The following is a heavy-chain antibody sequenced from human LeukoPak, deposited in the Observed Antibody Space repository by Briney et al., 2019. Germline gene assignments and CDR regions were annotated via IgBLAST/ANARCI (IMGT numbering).Heavy chain of an antibody. J-gene: IGHJ4*02. Sequence: SENQSLTCTVSGASIRSDTYYWAWIRQPPGKGLEWIGSLWSGTTTYYNPSLTSRVTVAVDTSKNQFSLILPSVAAADTAVYYCARGRRGNYFQDYWGQGTLVTVSS. CDR1: GASIRSDTYY. CDR3: ARGRRGNYFQDY. D-gene: IGHD1-26*01. V-gene: IGHV4-39*07. CDR2: LWSGTTT.